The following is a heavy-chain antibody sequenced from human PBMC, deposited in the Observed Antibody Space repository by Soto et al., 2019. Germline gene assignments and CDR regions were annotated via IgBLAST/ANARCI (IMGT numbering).Heavy chain of an antibody. D-gene: IGHD6-19*01. J-gene: IGHJ4*02. Sequence: PSQTLSLTCAISGDSVSSNSAAWNWFRQSPSRGLEWLGRTYYRSKWYNDYAVSVKSRITINPDTSKNQFSLQLNSVTPEDTAVYYCARDYIAVAGTPGIFDYWGQGTLVTVSS. CDR2: TYYRSKWYN. CDR3: ARDYIAVAGTPGIFDY. V-gene: IGHV6-1*01. CDR1: GDSVSSNSAA.